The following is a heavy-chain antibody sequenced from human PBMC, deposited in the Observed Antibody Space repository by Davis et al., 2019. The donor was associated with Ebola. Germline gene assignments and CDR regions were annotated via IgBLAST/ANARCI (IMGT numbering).Heavy chain of an antibody. D-gene: IGHD6-13*01. Sequence: MPSETLSLTCTVSGGSISSYYWGWIRQPPGKGLEWIGSIYYSGNTYYNPSLKSRVTISVDTSKNQFSLKLSSVTAADTAVNYCAREIAAALDYWGQGTLVTVSS. V-gene: IGHV4-39*02. CDR3: AREIAAALDY. CDR2: IYYSGNT. J-gene: IGHJ4*02. CDR1: GGSISSYY.